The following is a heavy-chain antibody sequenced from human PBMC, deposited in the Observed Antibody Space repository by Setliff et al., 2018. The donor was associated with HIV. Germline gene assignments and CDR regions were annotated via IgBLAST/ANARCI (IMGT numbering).Heavy chain of an antibody. J-gene: IGHJ4*02. Sequence: PSETLSLTCSVSGYSISSGYYWAWIRQPPGKGLEWIGSIYHSGGSYYNPSLKSRVTISVDTSKNQFSLKLTSVTAADTAVYHCARHFDGYDYNSAYWGQGTLVTVSS. CDR1: GYSISSGYY. CDR3: ARHFDGYDYNSAY. D-gene: IGHD3-22*01. CDR2: IYHSGGS. V-gene: IGHV4-38-2*01.